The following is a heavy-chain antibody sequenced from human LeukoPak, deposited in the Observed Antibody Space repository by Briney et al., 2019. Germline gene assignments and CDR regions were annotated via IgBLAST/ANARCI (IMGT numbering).Heavy chain of an antibody. D-gene: IGHD3-22*01. J-gene: IGHJ4*02. CDR2: ISANGGGT. CDR1: GFSFSDYV. V-gene: IGHV3-23*01. CDR3: ATDREGDPSCYYLV. Sequence: GGSLRLSCAASGFSFSDYVMTWVRQAPGKGLEWVSSISANGGGTYYADSVKGRYTISRDNSKNTLFLQMNSLRAEDSAVYYCATDREGDPSCYYLVGGQGTLITVSS.